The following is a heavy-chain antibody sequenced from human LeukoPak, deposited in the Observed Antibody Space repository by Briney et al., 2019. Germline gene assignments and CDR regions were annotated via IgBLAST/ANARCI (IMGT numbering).Heavy chain of an antibody. D-gene: IGHD3-22*01. CDR2: IIPILGIA. J-gene: IGHJ4*02. Sequence: GASVKVSCKASGGTFSSYAISWVRQAPGQGLEWMGRIIPILGIANYAQKFQGRVTITADKSTSTAYMELSSLRSEDTAVYYCARDXXXSGYYGTFDYWGQGTLVTV. CDR3: ARDXXXSGYYGTFDY. CDR1: GGTFSSYA. V-gene: IGHV1-69*04.